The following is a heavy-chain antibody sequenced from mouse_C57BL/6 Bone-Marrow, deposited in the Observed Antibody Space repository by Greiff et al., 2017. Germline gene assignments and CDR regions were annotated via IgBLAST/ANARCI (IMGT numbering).Heavy chain of an antibody. V-gene: IGHV1-69*01. D-gene: IGHD2-3*01. CDR3: ARRGYSIDWYFDV. J-gene: IGHJ1*03. CDR2: IDPSDSYT. CDR1: GYTFTSYW. Sequence: VQLQQPGAELVMPGASVKLSCKASGYTFTSYWMHWVKQRPGQGLEWIGEIDPSDSYTNYNQKFKGKSTLTVDKSSSTAYLQLSSLTSADSAVSYCARRGYSIDWYFDVWGTGTRVSVCS.